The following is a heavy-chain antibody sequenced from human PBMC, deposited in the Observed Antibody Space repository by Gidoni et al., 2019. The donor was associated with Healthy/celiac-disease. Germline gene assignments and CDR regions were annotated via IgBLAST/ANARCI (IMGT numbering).Heavy chain of an antibody. CDR2: IYWNDDK. Sequence: QITLKESGPTLVKPTQTLTLTCTFSGFSLSTRGGGVGWIRQPPGKALEWLALIYWNDDKRYSPSLKSRLTITKDTSKNQVVLTMTNMDPVDTATYYCAHTYYDFWSGLYNWFDPWGQGTLVTVSS. CDR1: GFSLSTRGGG. V-gene: IGHV2-5*01. J-gene: IGHJ5*02. CDR3: AHTYYDFWSGLYNWFDP. D-gene: IGHD3-3*01.